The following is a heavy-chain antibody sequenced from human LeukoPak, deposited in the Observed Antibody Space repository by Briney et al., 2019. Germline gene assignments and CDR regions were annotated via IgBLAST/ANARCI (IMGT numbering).Heavy chain of an antibody. J-gene: IGHJ4*02. Sequence: PGGSLRLSCAGSGFTVSSNYMAWVRQAPGKGLEWVSLMYGGGSTYYADFVKGRFTISRDNSKNTLFLQMNSLRAEDTAIYYCTRAEYSSSDFSDYWGQGTLVTVSS. D-gene: IGHD6-13*01. V-gene: IGHV3-53*01. CDR1: GFTVSSNY. CDR2: MYGGGST. CDR3: TRAEYSSSDFSDY.